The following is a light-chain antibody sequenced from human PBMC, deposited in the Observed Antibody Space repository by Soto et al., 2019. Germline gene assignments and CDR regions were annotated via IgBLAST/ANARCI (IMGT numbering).Light chain of an antibody. V-gene: IGLV1-40*01. CDR2: GNS. Sequence: QSVLTQPPSVSGAPGQRVTISCTGSSSNIGAGYDVPWYQQLPGTAPKLLISGNSNRPSGVPDRFSGSKSGTSASLAITGPEAEDEADYDCQSYACSLSGVVFGGGTKLTVL. J-gene: IGLJ2*01. CDR1: SSNIGAGYD. CDR3: QSYACSLSGVV.